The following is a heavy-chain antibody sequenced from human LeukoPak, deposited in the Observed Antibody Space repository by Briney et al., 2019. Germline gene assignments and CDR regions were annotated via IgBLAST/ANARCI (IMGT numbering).Heavy chain of an antibody. CDR1: GYTFTSYG. Sequence: ASVKVSCKASGYTFTSYGISWVRQAPGQGLEWMGWISAYNGNTNYAQKLQGRVTMTTDTSTSTAYMELRSLRSEDTAVYYCATEYYYDSSGGLPWGQGTLVTVSS. V-gene: IGHV1-18*01. D-gene: IGHD3-22*01. CDR2: ISAYNGNT. J-gene: IGHJ5*02. CDR3: ATEYYYDSSGGLP.